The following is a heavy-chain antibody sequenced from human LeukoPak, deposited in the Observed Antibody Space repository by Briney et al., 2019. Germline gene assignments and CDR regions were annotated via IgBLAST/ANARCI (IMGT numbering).Heavy chain of an antibody. CDR3: ARVLAAAGNNWFDP. CDR1: GGSIRGYY. D-gene: IGHD6-25*01. V-gene: IGHV4-59*12. Sequence: SETLSLTCNVSGGSIRGYYWSWIRQPPGKGMEWIAYIYYTGNTYFNPSLKSRVTISVDTSKNQFSLKLSSVTAADTAVYYCARVLAAAGNNWFDPWGQGTLVTVSS. J-gene: IGHJ5*02. CDR2: IYYTGNT.